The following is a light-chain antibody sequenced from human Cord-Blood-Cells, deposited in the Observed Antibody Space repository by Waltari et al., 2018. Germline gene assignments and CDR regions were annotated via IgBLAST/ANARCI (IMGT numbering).Light chain of an antibody. V-gene: IGLV3-25*02. CDR3: QSADSSGTYVL. J-gene: IGLJ2*01. CDR1: ALPKQY. CDR2: KDS. Sequence: SYELTQPPSVSVSPGRTARITCSGDALPKQYAYWYQQKPGQAPVLVRYKDSERPSGIPERFSGSSSGTTVTLTISGGEAEDEADYYCQSADSSGTYVLFGGGTKLTVL.